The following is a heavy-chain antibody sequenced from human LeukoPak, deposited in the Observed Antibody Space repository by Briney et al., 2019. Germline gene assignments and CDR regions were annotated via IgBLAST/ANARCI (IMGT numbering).Heavy chain of an antibody. J-gene: IGHJ4*02. V-gene: IGHV4-59*01. Sequence: SETLSLACTVSGGSISSYYWSWIRQPPGKGLELIGYIYYSGNTNYNPSLKSRVTISIDTSKKQFSLKLTSVTAADTAVYYCAREQISMIRGFDNWGQGTLVTVSS. CDR1: GGSISSYY. D-gene: IGHD3-10*01. CDR3: AREQISMIRGFDN. CDR2: IYYSGNT.